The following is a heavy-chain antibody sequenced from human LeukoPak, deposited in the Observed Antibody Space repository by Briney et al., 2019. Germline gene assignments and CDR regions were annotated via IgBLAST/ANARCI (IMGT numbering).Heavy chain of an antibody. V-gene: IGHV1-2*02. CDR1: GYTFTGYY. CDR2: INPNSGGT. J-gene: IGHJ3*02. D-gene: IGHD4-17*01. Sequence: GASVKVSCKASGYTFTGYYMHWVRQAPGQGLEWMGWINPNSGGTNYAQKFQGRVTMTRDTSISTAYMELSRLRSDDTTVYYCARYSGDYNLGVAFDIWGQGTMVTVSS. CDR3: ARYSGDYNLGVAFDI.